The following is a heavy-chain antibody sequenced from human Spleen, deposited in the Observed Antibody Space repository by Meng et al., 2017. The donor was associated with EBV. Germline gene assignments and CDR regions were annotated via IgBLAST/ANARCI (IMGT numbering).Heavy chain of an antibody. V-gene: IGHV3-23*01. J-gene: IGHJ4*02. CDR3: AKEELFYAVAGARDY. CDR2: ISGNDGST. Sequence: EVHWLESGGGLVQPGGPLRLFCVASGLTFSSYAMSWVRQAPGKGLEWVSAISGNDGSTYYADSVKGRFTISRDNSKNTLYLQMNSLRVEDTAVYYCAKEELFYAVAGARDYWGQGTLVTGSS. D-gene: IGHD6-19*01. CDR1: GLTFSSYA.